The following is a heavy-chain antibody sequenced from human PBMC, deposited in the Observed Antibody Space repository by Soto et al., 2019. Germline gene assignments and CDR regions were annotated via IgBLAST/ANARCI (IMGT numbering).Heavy chain of an antibody. D-gene: IGHD3-3*01. V-gene: IGHV4-59*01. CDR1: GGSIISYY. Sequence: SETLSLTCTVTGGSIISYYWGWILQPPRKGLEWIGYIYYSGSTNYKPSLKSRVTISVDTSKNQFSLKLSSVTAADTAVYYCARAHDFWSGYPNYYYHYYMDAWGTGATVSV. CDR3: ARAHDFWSGYPNYYYHYYMDA. CDR2: IYYSGST. J-gene: IGHJ6*03.